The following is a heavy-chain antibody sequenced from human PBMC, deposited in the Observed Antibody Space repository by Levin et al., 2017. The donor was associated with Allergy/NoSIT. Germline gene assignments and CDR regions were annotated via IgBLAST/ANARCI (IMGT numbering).Heavy chain of an antibody. CDR1: GFPFSGYA. J-gene: IGHJ4*02. CDR2: VSYDGNII. D-gene: IGHD3-10*01. Sequence: GGSLRLSCVSSGFPFSGYAMHWVRQAPGKGLVWVAHVSYDGNIIYYADSVKGRFTISRDNSKNTLYLQMNNLIAEDTAVYYCARDLESMIRGVTSFYFDYWGQGTRVTVSS. CDR3: ARDLESMIRGVTSFYFDY. V-gene: IGHV3-30-3*01.